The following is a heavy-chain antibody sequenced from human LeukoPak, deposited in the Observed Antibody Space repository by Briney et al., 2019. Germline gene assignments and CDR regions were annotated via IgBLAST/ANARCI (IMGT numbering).Heavy chain of an antibody. CDR1: GYTFTGYY. CDR3: ARSRQTYYYDSSGYSPGDY. V-gene: IGHV1-2*02. D-gene: IGHD3-22*01. J-gene: IGHJ4*02. Sequence: ASVKVSCKASGYTFTGYYMHWVRQAPGQGLEWMGWTNPNSGGTNYAQKFQGRVTMTRDTSISTAYMELSRLRSDDTAVYYCARSRQTYYYDSSGYSPGDYWGQGTLVTVSS. CDR2: TNPNSGGT.